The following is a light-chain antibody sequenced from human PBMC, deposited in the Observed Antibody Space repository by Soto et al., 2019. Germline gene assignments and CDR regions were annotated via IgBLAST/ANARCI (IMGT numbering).Light chain of an antibody. Sequence: DIQMTQSPSILSGSVGDRVTITCRASQTISSWLSWYQQKPGKAPKLLIYKASSLESGVPSRFSGSGSGTEFTLTISSLQPDDFATYYCQQYNSYPITFGQGTRLEI. CDR2: KAS. J-gene: IGKJ5*01. CDR1: QTISSW. CDR3: QQYNSYPIT. V-gene: IGKV1-5*03.